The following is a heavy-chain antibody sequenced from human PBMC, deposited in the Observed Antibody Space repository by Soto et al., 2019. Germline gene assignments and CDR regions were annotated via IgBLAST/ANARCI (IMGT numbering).Heavy chain of an antibody. J-gene: IGHJ3*02. CDR3: AKDYYDIRAFDI. CDR2: ISYDGSNK. D-gene: IGHD3-22*01. CDR1: GFTFSSYG. Sequence: GGSMRLSCAASGFTFSSYGMHWVRQAPGKGLEWVAVISYDGSNKYYADSVKGRFTISRDNSKNTLYLQMNSLRAEDTAVYYCAKDYYDIRAFDIWGQGTMVTVSS. V-gene: IGHV3-30*18.